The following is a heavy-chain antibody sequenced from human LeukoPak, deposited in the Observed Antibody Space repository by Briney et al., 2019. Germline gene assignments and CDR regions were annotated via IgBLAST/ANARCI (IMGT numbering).Heavy chain of an antibody. CDR1: GFTFSSYA. CDR3: AKVGEYYYDSSGYYPDY. CDR2: ISGSGGST. D-gene: IGHD3-22*01. Sequence: PGGSLRLSCAASGFTFSSYAMSWVRQAPGKGLEWVSAISGSGGSTYYADSVKGRFTISRDNSKNTLYLQMNSLRAEDAAVYYCAKVGEYYYDSSGYYPDYWGQGTLVTVSS. J-gene: IGHJ4*02. V-gene: IGHV3-23*01.